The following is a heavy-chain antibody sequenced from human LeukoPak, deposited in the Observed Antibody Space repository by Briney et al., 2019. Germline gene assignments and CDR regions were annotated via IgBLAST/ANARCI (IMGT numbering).Heavy chain of an antibody. Sequence: GGSLRLSCAASGFTVSSNHMSWVRQAPGKGLEWVSLLYIGGSTYYADSVKGRFTISRDSSKNTLYLQMNSLRAEDTAVYFCSRAYSTGWLGINDYWGQGALVTVSS. J-gene: IGHJ4*02. CDR3: SRAYSTGWLGINDY. D-gene: IGHD6-19*01. CDR1: GFTVSSNH. V-gene: IGHV3-53*01. CDR2: LYIGGST.